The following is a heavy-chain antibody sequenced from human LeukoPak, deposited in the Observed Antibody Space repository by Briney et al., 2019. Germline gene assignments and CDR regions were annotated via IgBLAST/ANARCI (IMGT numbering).Heavy chain of an antibody. J-gene: IGHJ4*02. Sequence: ASVKVSCKASGYTFTVYYMHWVRQAPGQGLEWMGRINPNSGGTNYAQKFQGRVTMTRDTSISTAYMELSRLRSEDTAVYYCAITYYYDSSVDYWGQGTLVTVSS. CDR3: AITYYYDSSVDY. CDR2: INPNSGGT. V-gene: IGHV1-2*06. CDR1: GYTFTVYY. D-gene: IGHD3-22*01.